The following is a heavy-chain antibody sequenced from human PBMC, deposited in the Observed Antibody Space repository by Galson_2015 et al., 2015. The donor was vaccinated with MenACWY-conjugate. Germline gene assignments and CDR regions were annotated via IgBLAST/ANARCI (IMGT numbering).Heavy chain of an antibody. CDR3: ARLTGYSGSFYFPD. CDR1: GSSIRTGYY. D-gene: IGHD1-26*01. V-gene: IGHV4-38-2*01. Sequence: LTCDVSGSSIRTGYYWGWIRQPPGTGLEWVGIIYNTGNTYYNASLKSRVTMSVDTSRNQFSLKLTSVTAAGSAVYYCARLTGYSGSFYFPDWGQGTLVTVSS. CDR2: IYNTGNT. J-gene: IGHJ4*02.